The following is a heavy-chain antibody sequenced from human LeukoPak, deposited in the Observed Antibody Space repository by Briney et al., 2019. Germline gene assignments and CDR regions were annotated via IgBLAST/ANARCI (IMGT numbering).Heavy chain of an antibody. Sequence: GGSLRLSCAASGLTFSSYAMSWVRQAPGKGLEWVSAISGSGGSTYYADSVKGRFTISRDNSKNTLYLQMNSLRAEDTAVYYCAKDKLITFGGVMSYFDYWGQGTLVTVSS. V-gene: IGHV3-23*01. CDR2: ISGSGGST. CDR1: GLTFSSYA. CDR3: AKDKLITFGGVMSYFDY. D-gene: IGHD3-16*01. J-gene: IGHJ4*02.